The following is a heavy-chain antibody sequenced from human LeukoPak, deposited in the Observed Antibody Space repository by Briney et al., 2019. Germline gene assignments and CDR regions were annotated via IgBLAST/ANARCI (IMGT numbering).Heavy chain of an antibody. Sequence: ASVRVSCKASEYTFSGHFIHWMRQAPGQGIEWVGWINPNSGGTNYAQKFQGRVTLTRDTSAGTAYMDLSSLRSDDTAVYYCAQSIAVPRIPTFDVWGQGTVVAVSS. CDR1: EYTFSGHF. D-gene: IGHD6-19*01. V-gene: IGHV1-2*02. CDR2: INPNSGGT. CDR3: AQSIAVPRIPTFDV. J-gene: IGHJ3*01.